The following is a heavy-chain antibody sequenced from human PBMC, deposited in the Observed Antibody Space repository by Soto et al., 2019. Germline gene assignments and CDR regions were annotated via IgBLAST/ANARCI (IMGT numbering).Heavy chain of an antibody. D-gene: IGHD3-16*02. CDR2: ISGRGGST. V-gene: IGHV3-23*01. CDR3: AKDVRAPYDYVSVSYRYPPGGY. CDR1: GFTFSSYA. Sequence: GGSLRLSCAASGFTFSSYAMNWVRQAPGKGLEWVSVISGRGGSTYYTESVKGRFTISRDNSRNTLYLQMNSLRAEDTAIYYCAKDVRAPYDYVSVSYRYPPGGYWGQGTLVTVSS. J-gene: IGHJ4*02.